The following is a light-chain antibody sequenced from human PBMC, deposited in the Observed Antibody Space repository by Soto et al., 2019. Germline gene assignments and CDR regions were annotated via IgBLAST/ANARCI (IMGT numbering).Light chain of an antibody. V-gene: IGKV1-33*01. CDR3: QQYDNLWT. CDR2: DAS. CDR1: QDISNY. Sequence: DIPMTQSPSSLSASVGDRVTITSQASQDISNYLNWYQQKTGKAPKLLIYDASNLETGVPSRFSGSGSGTDFTFTISSLQPEDIATYDCQQYDNLWTFGQGTKVEIK. J-gene: IGKJ1*01.